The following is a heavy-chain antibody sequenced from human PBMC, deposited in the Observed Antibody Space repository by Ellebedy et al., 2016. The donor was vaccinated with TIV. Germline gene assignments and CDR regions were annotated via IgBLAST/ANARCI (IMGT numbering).Heavy chain of an antibody. V-gene: IGHV1-2*02. J-gene: IGHJ5*02. Sequence: AASVKVSCKASGYTFTGYYLHWVRQAPGQGLAWMGWINPNSGGTYYAQNFQGRVTMTRDTSISTAYMELSRLRSDDTAVYYCARQHLRWFDPWGQGTLVTVSS. D-gene: IGHD6-13*01. CDR3: ARQHLRWFDP. CDR2: INPNSGGT. CDR1: GYTFTGYY.